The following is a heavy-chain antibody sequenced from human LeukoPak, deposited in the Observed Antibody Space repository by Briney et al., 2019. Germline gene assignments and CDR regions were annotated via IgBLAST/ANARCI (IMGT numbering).Heavy chain of an antibody. CDR3: AREGSSSWRFDP. V-gene: IGHV4-61*01. J-gene: IGHJ5*02. CDR2: IYYSGST. D-gene: IGHD6-13*01. CDR1: GGSVSSGSYY. Sequence: PSETLSLTCTVSGGSVSSGSYYWSWIRQPPGKGLEWIGYIYYSGSTNYNPSLKSRVTISVDTSKNQFSLKLSSVTAADTAVYYCAREGSSSWRFDPWGQGTLVTVSS.